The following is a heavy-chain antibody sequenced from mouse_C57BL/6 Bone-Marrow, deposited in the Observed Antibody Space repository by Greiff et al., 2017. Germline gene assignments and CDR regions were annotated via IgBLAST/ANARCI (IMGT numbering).Heavy chain of an antibody. CDR1: GFTFSSYA. CDR3: TRGYGSSPYYAMDY. CDR2: ISSGGDYI. V-gene: IGHV5-9-1*02. J-gene: IGHJ4*01. D-gene: IGHD1-1*01. Sequence: EVQVVESGAGLVKPGGSLKLSCAASGFTFSSYAMSWVRQTPEKRLEWVAYISSGGDYIYYADTVKGRFTISRDNARNTLYLQMSSLKSEDTAMYYCTRGYGSSPYYAMDYWGQGTSVTVSS.